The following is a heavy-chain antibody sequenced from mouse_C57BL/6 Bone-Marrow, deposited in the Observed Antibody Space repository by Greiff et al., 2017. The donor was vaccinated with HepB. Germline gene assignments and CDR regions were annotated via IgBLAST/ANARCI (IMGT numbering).Heavy chain of an antibody. V-gene: IGHV14-4*01. D-gene: IGHD2-4*01. J-gene: IGHJ2*01. CDR2: IDPENGDT. Sequence: EVKLMESGAELVRPGASVKLSCTASGFNIKDDYMHWVKQRPEQGLEWIGWIDPENGDTEYASKFQGKATITADTSSNTAYLQLSSLTSEDTAVYYCTTGDYAYWGQGTTLTVSS. CDR1: GFNIKDDY. CDR3: TTGDYAY.